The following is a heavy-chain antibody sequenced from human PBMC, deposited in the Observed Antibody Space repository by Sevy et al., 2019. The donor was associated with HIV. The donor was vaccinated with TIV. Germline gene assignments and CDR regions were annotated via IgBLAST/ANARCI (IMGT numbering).Heavy chain of an antibody. D-gene: IGHD3-3*01. CDR3: ATLDLWSENPFYGTDV. J-gene: IGHJ6*02. Sequence: ASVKVSCKVSGYTLTKLPMHWVRQAPGKGLEWMGGFDPEDGETIYAQRFQGRATMTEDTSTDTAYMELSSLRSEDTAVYYCATLDLWSENPFYGTDVWGQGTTVTVSS. V-gene: IGHV1-24*01. CDR1: GYTLTKLP. CDR2: FDPEDGET.